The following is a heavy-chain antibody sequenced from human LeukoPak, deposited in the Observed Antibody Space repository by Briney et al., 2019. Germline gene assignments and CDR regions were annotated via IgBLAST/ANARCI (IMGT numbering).Heavy chain of an antibody. D-gene: IGHD4-23*01. CDR1: GFTFSSYG. CDR3: ARDHSGVYGGNPLFGY. CDR2: IWYDGRNK. J-gene: IGHJ4*02. Sequence: PGRSLRLSCGASGFTFSSYGMHWVRQAPGKGLEWVAVIWYDGRNKDYADSVKGRFSISRDNSKNTLYLQMNSLRAEDTAVYYCARDHSGVYGGNPLFGYWGQGTLVTVSS. V-gene: IGHV3-33*01.